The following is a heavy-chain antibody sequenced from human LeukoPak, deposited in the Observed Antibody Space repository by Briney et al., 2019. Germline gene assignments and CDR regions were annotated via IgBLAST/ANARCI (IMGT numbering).Heavy chain of an antibody. Sequence: GGSLRLSCAASEFSFGSNYMTWVRQAPGKGLEWVSLIYSGGSTYYADSVKGRFTISRDNSKNTLYLQMNSLRAEDTAVYYCARVLRTPLDAFDIWGQGTMVTVSS. D-gene: IGHD4-17*01. CDR3: ARVLRTPLDAFDI. CDR1: EFSFGSNY. CDR2: IYSGGST. V-gene: IGHV3-66*01. J-gene: IGHJ3*02.